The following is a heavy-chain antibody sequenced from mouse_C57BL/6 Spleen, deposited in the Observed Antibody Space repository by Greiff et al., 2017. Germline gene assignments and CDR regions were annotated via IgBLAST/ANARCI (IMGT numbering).Heavy chain of an antibody. CDR1: GYSFTDYN. J-gene: IGHJ1*03. V-gene: IGHV1-39*01. D-gene: IGHD1-1*01. CDR3: ARGGYYGWSPWYFDV. Sequence: EVQLQESGPELVKPGASVKISCKASGYSFTDYNMNWVKQSNGTSLEWIGVINPNYGTTSYNQKFKGKAPLTVDQSSSPAYMQLNSLSSEDSAVYYCARGGYYGWSPWYFDVWGTGTTVTVSS. CDR2: INPNYGTT.